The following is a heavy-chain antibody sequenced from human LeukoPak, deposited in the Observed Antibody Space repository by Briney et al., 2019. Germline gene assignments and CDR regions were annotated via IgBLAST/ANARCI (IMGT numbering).Heavy chain of an antibody. CDR2: IYYSGRT. Sequence: SETLSLTCTVSGDSISSTSYYWGWIRRPPGKGLEWIGSIYYSGRTYYNPSLKSRVTISVDTSKNQFSLKLSPVTAADTAVYYCATMNDFWSGYYGGLNWFDPWGQGTLVTVSS. CDR1: GDSISSTSYY. J-gene: IGHJ5*02. D-gene: IGHD3-3*01. V-gene: IGHV4-39*01. CDR3: ATMNDFWSGYYGGLNWFDP.